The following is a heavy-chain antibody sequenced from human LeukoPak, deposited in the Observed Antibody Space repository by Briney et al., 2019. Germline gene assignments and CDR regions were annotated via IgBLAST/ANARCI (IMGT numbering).Heavy chain of an antibody. D-gene: IGHD2-15*01. CDR1: GGTFSSYA. CDR2: IIPMFGTA. V-gene: IGHV1-69*13. Sequence: SVKVSCKASGGTFSSYAISWVRQAPGQGLEWMGGIIPMFGTAKYAQKFQGRVTITADESTSTAYMELSSLRYEDTSAVYYCARDRRLRYCSGGSCYGGYFDYWGQGTLVTVSS. CDR3: ARDRRLRYCSGGSCYGGYFDY. J-gene: IGHJ4*02.